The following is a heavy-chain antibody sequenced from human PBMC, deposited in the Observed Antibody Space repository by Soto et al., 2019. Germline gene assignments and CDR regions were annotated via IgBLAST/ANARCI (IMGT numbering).Heavy chain of an antibody. V-gene: IGHV4-34*01. D-gene: IGHD6-6*01. CDR3: ARAISSSPSPGLNWFDP. CDR1: GGSFSGYY. J-gene: IGHJ5*02. CDR2: INYSGST. Sequence: SETLSLTCAVFGGSFSGYYWNWIRQPPGKGLEWIGTINYSGSTNYNPSLKNRVTISVDTSNNQFSLKLSSVTAADTAVYYCARAISSSPSPGLNWFDPWGQGTLVTVSS.